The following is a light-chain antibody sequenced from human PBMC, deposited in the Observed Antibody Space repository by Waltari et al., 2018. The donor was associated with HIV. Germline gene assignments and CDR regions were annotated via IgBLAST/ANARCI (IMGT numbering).Light chain of an antibody. V-gene: IGLV2-11*01. J-gene: IGLJ3*02. CDR2: DVT. CDR1: SSDVGGYNY. CDR3: CSYAGRYTWV. Sequence: QSALTQPRSVSGSPGQLVTISCSGTSSDVGGYNYVSWYQQHPGKAPKLMIYDVTERPSGVPDRFSGSKSGNTASLTISGLQADDEADYYCCSYAGRYTWVFGGGTELTVL.